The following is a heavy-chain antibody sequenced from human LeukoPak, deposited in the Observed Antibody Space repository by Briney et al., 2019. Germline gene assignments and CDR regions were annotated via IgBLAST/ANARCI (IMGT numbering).Heavy chain of an antibody. V-gene: IGHV3-7*01. CDR2: IKQDGSEK. J-gene: IGHJ6*03. CDR1: GFTFSSYW. CDR3: ARDSPNYYYYYYMDV. Sequence: TEGSLRLSCAASGFTFSSYWMSWVRQAPGKGLEWVANIKQDGSEKYYVDSVKGRFTISRDNAKNSLYLQMNSLRAEDTAVYYYARDSPNYYYYYYMDVWGKGTTVSVSS.